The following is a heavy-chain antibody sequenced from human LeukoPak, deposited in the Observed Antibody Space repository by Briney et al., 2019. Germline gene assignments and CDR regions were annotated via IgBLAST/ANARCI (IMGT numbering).Heavy chain of an antibody. V-gene: IGHV4-61*02. Sequence: PSETLSLTCTVSGGSISSGSYYWSWIRQPAGKGLEWIGRIYTSGSTNYNPSLKSRVTISVDTSKNQFSLKLSSVTAADTAVYYCASGPVWYDSSGYYYIYFDYWGQGTLVTVSS. D-gene: IGHD3-22*01. CDR2: IYTSGST. J-gene: IGHJ4*02. CDR3: ASGPVWYDSSGYYYIYFDY. CDR1: GGSISSGSYY.